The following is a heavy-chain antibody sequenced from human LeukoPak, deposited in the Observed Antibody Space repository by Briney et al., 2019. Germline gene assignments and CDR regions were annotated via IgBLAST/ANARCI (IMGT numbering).Heavy chain of an antibody. Sequence: GGSLRLSCAASGFTFSSYSMNWVRQAPGKGLEWVSSISSSSSYIYYADSVKGRFTISRDNAKNSLYLQMNSLRAEDTAVYYCARDLAFYGSGSYWYYYDSSGYYSVLDDYLGQGTLVTVSS. CDR2: ISSSSSYI. J-gene: IGHJ4*02. D-gene: IGHD3-22*01. CDR1: GFTFSSYS. CDR3: ARDLAFYGSGSYWYYYDSSGYYSVLDDY. V-gene: IGHV3-21*01.